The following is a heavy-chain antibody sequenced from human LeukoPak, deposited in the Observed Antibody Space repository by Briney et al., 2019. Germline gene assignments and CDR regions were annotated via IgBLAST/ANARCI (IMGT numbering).Heavy chain of an antibody. Sequence: PGGSLRLSCAASGFTFNTYDMHWVRQATGKGLEWVSAIGTAGDTYYPGSVKGRFTISRENAKNSLYLQMNSLRAGDTAVYYCARGPGIAAAGTDDTWFDPWGQGTLVTVSS. CDR1: GFTFNTYD. D-gene: IGHD6-13*01. CDR3: ARGPGIAAAGTDDTWFDP. J-gene: IGHJ5*02. CDR2: IGTAGDT. V-gene: IGHV3-13*01.